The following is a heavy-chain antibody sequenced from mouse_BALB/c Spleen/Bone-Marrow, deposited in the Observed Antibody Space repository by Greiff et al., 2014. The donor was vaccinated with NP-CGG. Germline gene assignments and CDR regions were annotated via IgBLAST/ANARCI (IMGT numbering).Heavy chain of an antibody. CDR1: GYTFTSYA. CDR3: ESEARNGDWLAY. J-gene: IGHJ3*01. CDR2: IVPSGGFT. Sequence: VQLEESGAELARPGASVMLSCTPSGYTFTSYAMPWIRQTPGQGLEWIGYIVPSGGFTNYNQKFKDRSTLTAEKTSNTDNRQLSSETSEMFAVDYGESEARNGDWLAYWGQGTLVTVSA. V-gene: IGHV1-4*01.